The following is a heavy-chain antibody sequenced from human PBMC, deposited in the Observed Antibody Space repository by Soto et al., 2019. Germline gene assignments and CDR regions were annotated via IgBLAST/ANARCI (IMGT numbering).Heavy chain of an antibody. CDR3: VRLIGNSWLDS. V-gene: IGHV3-23*01. J-gene: IGHJ5*01. CDR1: GFTFSSYA. D-gene: IGHD2-8*01. CDR2: ISGSGGST. Sequence: GGSLRLSCAASGFTFSSYAMSWVRQAPGKGLEWVSAISGSGGSTYYAVSVKSRITISPDTSNNQLSLQLNSVTPDDTAVYYCVRLIGNSWLDSWGQGTLVTVSS.